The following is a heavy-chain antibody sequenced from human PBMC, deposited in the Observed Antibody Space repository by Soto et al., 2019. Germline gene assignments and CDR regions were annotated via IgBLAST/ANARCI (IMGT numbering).Heavy chain of an antibody. CDR2: IYYSGST. J-gene: IGHJ5*02. Sequence: SETLSLTCTVSGGSISSYYWSWIRQPPGKGLEWIGYIYYSGSTNYNPSLKSRVTISVDTSKNQFSLKLSSVTAADTAVYYCARVPSSYYDILTGPNWFDPWGQGTLVTVSS. V-gene: IGHV4-59*01. CDR3: ARVPSSYYDILTGPNWFDP. D-gene: IGHD3-9*01. CDR1: GGSISSYY.